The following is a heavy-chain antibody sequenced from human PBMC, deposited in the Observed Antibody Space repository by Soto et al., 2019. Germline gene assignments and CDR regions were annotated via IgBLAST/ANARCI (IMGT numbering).Heavy chain of an antibody. Sequence: VQLVESGGGLVQPGRSLRLSCAASGFTFSSYAMHWVRQAPGKGLEWVAVISYDGSNKYYADSVKGRFTISRDNSKNTLYLQMNSLRAEDTAVYYCARDHKRSSALDYWGQGTLVTVSS. J-gene: IGHJ4*02. CDR2: ISYDGSNK. CDR1: GFTFSSYA. V-gene: IGHV3-30-3*01. CDR3: ARDHKRSSALDY. D-gene: IGHD6-25*01.